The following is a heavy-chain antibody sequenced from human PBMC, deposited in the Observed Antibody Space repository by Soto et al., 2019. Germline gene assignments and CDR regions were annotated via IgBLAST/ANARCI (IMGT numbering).Heavy chain of an antibody. V-gene: IGHV3-33*01. CDR2: IWYDGSNK. CDR1: GFTFSSYG. D-gene: IGHD6-13*01. J-gene: IGHJ6*02. CDR3: ASERWYNYYGMDV. Sequence: QVHLVESGGGVVQPGRSLRLSCAASGFTFSSYGMHWVRQAPGKGLEWVAVIWYDGSNKYYADYVKGRFIISRDNSKNTMYMQMNSLRAEDTAVYFCASERWYNYYGMDVWGQGTTVTVSS.